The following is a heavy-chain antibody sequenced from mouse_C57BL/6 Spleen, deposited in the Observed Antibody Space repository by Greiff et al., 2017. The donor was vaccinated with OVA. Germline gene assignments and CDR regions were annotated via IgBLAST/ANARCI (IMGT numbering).Heavy chain of an antibody. CDR3: ARERVDYGSSFWYFDV. J-gene: IGHJ1*03. CDR2: IYPGSGST. CDR1: GYTFTSYW. D-gene: IGHD1-1*01. V-gene: IGHV1-55*01. Sequence: QVQLQQPGAELVKPGASVKMSCKASGYTFTSYWITWVKQRPGQGLEWIGDIYPGSGSTNYNEKFKSKATLTVDTSSSTAYMQLSSLTSEDSPVYYCARERVDYGSSFWYFDVWGTGTTVTVSS.